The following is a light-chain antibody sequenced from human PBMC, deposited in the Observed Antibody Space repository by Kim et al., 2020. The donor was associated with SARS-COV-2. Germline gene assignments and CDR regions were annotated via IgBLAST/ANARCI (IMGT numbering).Light chain of an antibody. CDR3: MKDLQTPTYT. V-gene: IGKV2-28*01. CDR2: WGF. CDR1: QSLLHTNGYNY. Sequence: DIVMTHSPLSLTVSPGEPASISCRSSQSLLHTNGYNYFDWYLKKPGQSPQLLIYWGFNRASGVPDRFSGSGSGTAFTLKISRVEAEDGGIYYSMKDLQTPTYTFGQGTKME. J-gene: IGKJ2*01.